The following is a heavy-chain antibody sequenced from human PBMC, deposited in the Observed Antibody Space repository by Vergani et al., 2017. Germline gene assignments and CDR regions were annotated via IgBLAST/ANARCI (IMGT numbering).Heavy chain of an antibody. J-gene: IGHJ3*02. Sequence: QVQLQQSGPGLVKPSQTLSLTCAISGDSVSSNSAAWNWIRQSPSRGLEWLGRTYYRSKWYNDYAVSVKSRITINPDTSRNQVSLQLNSVTPEDTAVYYGARDATLYYDFWGGYYPRPDAFDIWGQGTMVTVSS. D-gene: IGHD3-3*01. CDR1: GDSVSSNSAA. V-gene: IGHV6-1*01. CDR3: ARDATLYYDFWGGYYPRPDAFDI. CDR2: TYYRSKWYN.